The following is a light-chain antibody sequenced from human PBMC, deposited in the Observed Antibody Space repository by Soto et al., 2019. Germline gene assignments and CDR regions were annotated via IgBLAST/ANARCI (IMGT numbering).Light chain of an antibody. CDR1: SSDVGAYNY. J-gene: IGLJ1*01. CDR3: SSYTSSSTYV. Sequence: QSVLAQPASVSGSPGQSITISCTGTSSDVGAYNYVSWYQHHPGKAPKLMIYDVTNRPSGVSNRFPGSKSANTASLTISGLQAEDEADYYCSSYTSSSTYVFGTGTKVTVL. V-gene: IGLV2-14*03. CDR2: DVT.